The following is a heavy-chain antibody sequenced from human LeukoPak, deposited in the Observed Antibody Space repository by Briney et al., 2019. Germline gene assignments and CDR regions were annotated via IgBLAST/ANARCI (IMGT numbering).Heavy chain of an antibody. CDR2: IYYNGDT. J-gene: IGHJ5*02. D-gene: IGHD3-10*01. Sequence: SETLSLTCSVSGGSITGYSWSWIRQTPGKGLEWIGYIYYNGDTHYNPSLSSRLSMSVDTPNKQFSLNLRSVTAADTAVYYCVRGPYGSSISNWFDPWGQGLLVTVSS. V-gene: IGHV4-59*01. CDR1: GGSITGYS. CDR3: VRGPYGSSISNWFDP.